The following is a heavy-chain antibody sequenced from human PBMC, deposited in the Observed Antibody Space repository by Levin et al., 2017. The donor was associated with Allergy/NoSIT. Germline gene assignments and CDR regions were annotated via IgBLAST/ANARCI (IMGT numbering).Heavy chain of an antibody. Sequence: GESLKISCAASGFTFSSYGMHWVRQAPGKGLEWVAVIWYDGSNKYYADSVKGRFTISRDNSKNTLYLQMNSLRAEDTAVYYCAREVAARPPRGYGMDVWGQGTTVTVSS. CDR2: IWYDGSNK. D-gene: IGHD6-6*01. CDR3: AREVAARPPRGYGMDV. V-gene: IGHV3-33*01. J-gene: IGHJ6*02. CDR1: GFTFSSYG.